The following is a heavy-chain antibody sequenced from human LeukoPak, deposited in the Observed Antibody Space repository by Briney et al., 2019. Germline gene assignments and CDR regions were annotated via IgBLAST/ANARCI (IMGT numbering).Heavy chain of an antibody. V-gene: IGHV1-8*01. CDR1: GYTFTSYD. D-gene: IGHD3-16*02. Sequence: ASVKVSCKASGYTFTSYDINWVRQATGQGLEWMGWMNPNSGNTGYPQKLQGRVTMTRNTSISTAYIELSSLRSEDTAVYYCARGGRHNDYVWGSYRHYWGQGTLVTVSS. CDR3: ARGGRHNDYVWGSYRHY. CDR2: MNPNSGNT. J-gene: IGHJ4*02.